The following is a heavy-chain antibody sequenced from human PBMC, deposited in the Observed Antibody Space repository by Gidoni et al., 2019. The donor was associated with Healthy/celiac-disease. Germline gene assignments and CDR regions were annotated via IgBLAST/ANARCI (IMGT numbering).Heavy chain of an antibody. V-gene: IGHV3-9*01. CDR3: AKDDYDFWSGYQGAFDY. J-gene: IGHJ4*02. Sequence: QLVESGGGLVQPGRSLRLSCAASGFTFDDYAMHWVRPAPGKGLEWVSGISWNSGSIGYADSVKGRFTISRDNAKNSLYLQMNSLRAEDTALYYCAKDDYDFWSGYQGAFDYWGQGTLVTVSS. CDR1: GFTFDDYA. D-gene: IGHD3-3*01. CDR2: ISWNSGSI.